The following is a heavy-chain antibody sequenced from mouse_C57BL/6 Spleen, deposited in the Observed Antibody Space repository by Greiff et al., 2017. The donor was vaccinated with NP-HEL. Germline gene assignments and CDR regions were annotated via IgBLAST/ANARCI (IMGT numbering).Heavy chain of an antibody. CDR2: IWSGGST. CDR3: ARGNYGWYFDV. D-gene: IGHD2-1*01. Sequence: VQLQQSGPGLVQPSQSLSITCTVSGFSLTSYGVHWGRQSPGKGREWLGVIWSGGSTDYNAAFISRLSISKDNSKIQVFFKMNSLQADDTAIYYCARGNYGWYFDVWGTGTTVTVSS. J-gene: IGHJ1*03. V-gene: IGHV2-2*01. CDR1: GFSLTSYG.